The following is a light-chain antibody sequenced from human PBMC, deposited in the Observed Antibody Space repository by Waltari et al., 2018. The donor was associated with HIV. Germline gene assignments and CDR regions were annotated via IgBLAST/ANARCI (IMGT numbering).Light chain of an antibody. CDR3: QQYYPTPSKT. Sequence: DIVMTQSPDSLAVSLGERATINCKSSQGVLYSSNNKNYLAWFQQKPGQPPKLLIYWASTRESGVPDRFSGSGSGSDFTLTISSLQAEDVAVYYCQQYYPTPSKTFGQGTKVEIK. CDR1: QGVLYSSNNKNY. CDR2: WAS. J-gene: IGKJ1*01. V-gene: IGKV4-1*01.